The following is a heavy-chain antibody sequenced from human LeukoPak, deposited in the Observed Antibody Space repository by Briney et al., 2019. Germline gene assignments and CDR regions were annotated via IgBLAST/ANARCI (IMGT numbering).Heavy chain of an antibody. CDR3: ARESLAYYYYYYGMDV. CDR2: ISAYNGNT. J-gene: IGHJ6*02. V-gene: IGHV1-18*01. CDR1: GYTFTSYG. Sequence: ASVKVSCKASGYTFTSYGTSWVRQAPGQGLEWMGWISAYNGNTNYAQKLQGRVTMTTDTSTSTAYMELRSLRSDDTAVYYCARESLAYYYYYYGMDVWGQGTTVTVSS.